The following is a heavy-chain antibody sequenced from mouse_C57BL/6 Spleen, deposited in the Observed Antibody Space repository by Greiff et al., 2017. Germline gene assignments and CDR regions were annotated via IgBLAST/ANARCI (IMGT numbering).Heavy chain of an antibody. D-gene: IGHD5-1-1*01. Sequence: EVQVVESGGGLVQPKGSLKLSCAASGFTFNTYAMHWVRQAPGKGLEWVARLRSTCSNYATYYADSVKDRFTISRADSQSMLYLQMNNLKTVDTAMYYCVRGGMGNAYDVGRFAYWGQGTLVTVSA. CDR3: VRGGMGNAYDVGRFAY. J-gene: IGHJ3*01. CDR2: LRSTCSNYAT. V-gene: IGHV10-3*01. CDR1: GFTFNTYA.